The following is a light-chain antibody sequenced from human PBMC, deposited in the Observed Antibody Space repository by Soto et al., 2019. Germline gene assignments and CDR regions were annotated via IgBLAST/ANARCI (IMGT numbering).Light chain of an antibody. CDR1: SSDVGGYKD. V-gene: IGLV2-8*01. CDR3: SSYAGSKNFV. CDR2: EVS. Sequence: QSAPTQPPSASGSPGQSVTISCTGTSSDVGGYKDVSWYQQHPGKVPKLIIYEVSKRPSGVPDRFSGSKSGNTASLTVSGLQAEDEADYYCSSYAGSKNFVFGTGTKVTVL. J-gene: IGLJ1*01.